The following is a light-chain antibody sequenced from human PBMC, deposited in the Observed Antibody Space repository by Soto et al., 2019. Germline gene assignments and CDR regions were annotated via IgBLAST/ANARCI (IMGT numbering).Light chain of an antibody. CDR3: IQGTHWP. V-gene: IGKV2-30*01. CDR1: RSLVYSDGKTD. CDR2: RVS. J-gene: IGKJ2*01. Sequence: AVMTQSPLSLPVTLGQAASTSCRSSRSLVYSDGKTDLNWFQQRPGLSPRRLIYRVSNRDSGVRDIVSGSGADTDSPLNISRVEAEDVGFHYCIQGTHWPFGQG.